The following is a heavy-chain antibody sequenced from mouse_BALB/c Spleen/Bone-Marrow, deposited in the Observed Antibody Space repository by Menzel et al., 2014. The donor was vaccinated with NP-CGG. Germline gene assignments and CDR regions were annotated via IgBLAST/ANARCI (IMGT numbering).Heavy chain of an antibody. CDR3: ARWEYYAMDY. D-gene: IGHD2-3*01. V-gene: IGHV14-4*02. Sequence: EVQLVESGAELVRSGASVKLSCTGSGFNIKDSYMHWVKQRPGQGLEWIGWIDPENVDTEYAPKFQGKATMTADTSSNTAYLQLSSLTSEDTAVYYCARWEYYAMDYWGQGTSVTVSS. CDR1: GFNIKDSY. J-gene: IGHJ4*01. CDR2: IDPENVDT.